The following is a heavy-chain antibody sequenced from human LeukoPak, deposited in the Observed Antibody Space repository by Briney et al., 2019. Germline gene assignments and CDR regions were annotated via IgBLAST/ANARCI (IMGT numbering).Heavy chain of an antibody. CDR1: GGSISSSSYY. V-gene: IGHV4-39*01. D-gene: IGHD3-10*01. CDR2: IYYSGST. CDR3: ARLYGSGSSGWFDP. J-gene: IGHJ5*02. Sequence: SETLSLTCTVSGGSISSSSYYWGWIRQPPGRGLEWIGRIYYSGSTYYNPSLKSRVTISVDTSKNQFSLKLSSVTAADTAVYYCARLYGSGSSGWFDPWGQGTLVTVSS.